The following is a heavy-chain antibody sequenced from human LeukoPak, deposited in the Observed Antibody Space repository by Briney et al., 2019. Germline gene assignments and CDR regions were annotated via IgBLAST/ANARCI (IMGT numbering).Heavy chain of an antibody. V-gene: IGHV3-23*01. Sequence: PGGSLRLSCAASGFTFSSYAMSWVRQAPGKGLEWVSGISGSGDRTYYADSAKGRFTISRDNSKNTVHPQMNSLRAEDTAVYYCAKDVRGVIMSGGYYFDYWGQGTLVTVSS. J-gene: IGHJ4*02. CDR1: GFTFSSYA. CDR2: ISGSGDRT. CDR3: AKDVRGVIMSGGYYFDY. D-gene: IGHD3-10*01.